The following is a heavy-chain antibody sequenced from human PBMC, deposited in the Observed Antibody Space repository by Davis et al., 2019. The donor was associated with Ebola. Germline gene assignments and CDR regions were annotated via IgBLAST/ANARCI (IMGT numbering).Heavy chain of an antibody. V-gene: IGHV3-30*03. CDR1: GFTFSDYG. D-gene: IGHD3-10*01. CDR3: ARDPGFLRLVGAYYFDY. CDR2: ISSDTNNK. J-gene: IGHJ4*01. Sequence: GESMKISCAASGFTFSDYGMHWVRQSPGKGLEWVAVISSDTNNKLYADSVKGRFTISRDNSKNTLFLQVNSLRIEDTAVYYCARDPGFLRLVGAYYFDYWGHGTPVTVSS.